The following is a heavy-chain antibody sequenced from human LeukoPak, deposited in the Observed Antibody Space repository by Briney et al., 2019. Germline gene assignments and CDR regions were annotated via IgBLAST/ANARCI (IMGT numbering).Heavy chain of an antibody. J-gene: IGHJ4*02. V-gene: IGHV2-5*02. Sequence: SGPTLVNPTQTLTLTCTFSGFSLNTHGVGVGWIRQPPGKALEWLALIYWDDDKRYSPSLKSRITITKDTSKNQVVLTMTNMDPVDTATYYCAHYDYGDSPTVDYFDYWGQGTLVTVSS. CDR3: AHYDYGDSPTVDYFDY. CDR1: GFSLNTHGVG. D-gene: IGHD4-17*01. CDR2: IYWDDDK.